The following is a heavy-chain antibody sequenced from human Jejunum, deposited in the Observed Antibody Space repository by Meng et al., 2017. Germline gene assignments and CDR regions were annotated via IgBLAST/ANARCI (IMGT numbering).Heavy chain of an antibody. CDR2: IYYSGST. D-gene: IGHD3-22*01. V-gene: IGHV4-39*01. Sequence: HLQLQESGPGLVKPSETLSLTCTVSGGAISTSSYYWGWIRQAPGKGLEWIGNIYYSGSTYYNSSLKSRVTISVDTSKNQFSLTLSAVTAADTAVYYCARSPQYYDSSGFAFDPWGQGTLVTVSS. J-gene: IGHJ5*02. CDR3: ARSPQYYDSSGFAFDP. CDR1: GGAISTSSYY.